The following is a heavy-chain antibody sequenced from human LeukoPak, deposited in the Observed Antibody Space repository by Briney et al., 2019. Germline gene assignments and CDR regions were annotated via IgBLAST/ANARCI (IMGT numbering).Heavy chain of an antibody. CDR3: ARVRGVVVVAANDAFDI. CDR2: INPSGGRT. CDR1: GYTFTSYY. J-gene: IGHJ3*02. V-gene: IGHV1-46*01. D-gene: IGHD2-15*01. Sequence: ASVKVSCKATGYTFTSYYMHWVRQAPGQGLEWMGIINPSGGRTSYAQKFQDRVTMTRDTSTSTVYMELSSLRSEDTAVYYCARVRGVVVVAANDAFDIWGQGTMVTVSS.